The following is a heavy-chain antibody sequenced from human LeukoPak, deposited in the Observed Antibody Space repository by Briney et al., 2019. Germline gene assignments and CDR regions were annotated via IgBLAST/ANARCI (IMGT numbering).Heavy chain of an antibody. CDR3: SRGYSYFDY. Sequence: GGPLRLSCTASGFTFGDYAVSWFRQAPGKRLEWVGFIRSKVYGGTTEYAASVKGRFTISRDDSKSIAYLQMNSLKTDDTAVYYCSRGYSYFDYWGQGTLVTVSS. CDR2: IRSKVYGGTT. D-gene: IGHD3-22*01. J-gene: IGHJ4*02. CDR1: GFTFGDYA. V-gene: IGHV3-49*03.